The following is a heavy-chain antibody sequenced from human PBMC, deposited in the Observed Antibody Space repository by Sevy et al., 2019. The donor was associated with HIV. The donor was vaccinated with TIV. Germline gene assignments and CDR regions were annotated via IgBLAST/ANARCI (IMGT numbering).Heavy chain of an antibody. CDR2: ISSSSYI. J-gene: IGHJ4*02. Sequence: GGSLRLSCAASGFTFSSYSMNWVRHAPGKGLEWVSSISSSSYIYYADSVKGRFTISRDNAKNSLYLQMNSLRAEDTAVYYCARYYYDSSGYYYQRGYFDYWGQGTLVTVSS. V-gene: IGHV3-21*01. D-gene: IGHD3-22*01. CDR1: GFTFSSYS. CDR3: ARYYYDSSGYYYQRGYFDY.